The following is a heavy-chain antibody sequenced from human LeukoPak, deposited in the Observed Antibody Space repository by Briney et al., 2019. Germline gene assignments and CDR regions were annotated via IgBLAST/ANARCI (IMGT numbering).Heavy chain of an antibody. D-gene: IGHD3-10*01. CDR1: GFTFSSYE. Sequence: GGSLRLSCAASGFTFSSYEMNWVRQAPGRGLEWVSYISSSGSTIYYADSVKGRFTISRDNAKNSLYLQMNSLRAEDTAVYYCASSRYYGSGSNDYWGQGTLVTVSS. CDR2: ISSSGSTI. J-gene: IGHJ4*02. CDR3: ASSRYYGSGSNDY. V-gene: IGHV3-48*03.